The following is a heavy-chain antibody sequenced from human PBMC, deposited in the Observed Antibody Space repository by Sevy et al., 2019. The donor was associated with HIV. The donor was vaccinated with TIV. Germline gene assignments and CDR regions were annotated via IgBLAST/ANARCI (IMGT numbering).Heavy chain of an antibody. CDR2: IYHSGST. D-gene: IGHD4-17*01. Sequence: SETLSLTCAVSGGPISSGGYSWSWIRQPPGKGLEWIGYIYHSGSTYYNPSLKSRVTISVDRSKNQFSLKLSSVTAADTAVYYCASYYGDKLANWFDPWGQGTLVTVSS. CDR1: GGPISSGGYS. CDR3: ASYYGDKLANWFDP. V-gene: IGHV4-30-2*01. J-gene: IGHJ5*02.